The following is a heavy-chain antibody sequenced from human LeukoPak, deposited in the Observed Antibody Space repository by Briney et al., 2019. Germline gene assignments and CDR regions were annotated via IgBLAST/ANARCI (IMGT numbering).Heavy chain of an antibody. Sequence: ASVKVSCKASGYTFTGYYMHWVRQAPGRGLEWMGWINPNSGGTNYAQKFQGRVTMTRDTSISTVYMELSRLRSDDTAVYYCARDSGERGSGSYLIAYWGQGTLVTVSS. V-gene: IGHV1-2*02. CDR3: ARDSGERGSGSYLIAY. CDR1: GYTFTGYY. J-gene: IGHJ4*02. CDR2: INPNSGGT. D-gene: IGHD3-10*01.